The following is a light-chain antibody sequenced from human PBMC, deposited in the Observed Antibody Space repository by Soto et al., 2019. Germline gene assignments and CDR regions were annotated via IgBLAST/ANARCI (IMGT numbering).Light chain of an antibody. CDR3: QQFNSYVIT. Sequence: AIQLTQSPSSLSASVGDRVTITCRASQDITSALAWYQQKPGKAPNLLIYAASSLKSGVPSRFSGSGSGTDFTLTISSLQPEDFATHYCQQFNSYVITFGQGTRLETK. CDR1: QDITSA. CDR2: AAS. V-gene: IGKV1-13*02. J-gene: IGKJ5*01.